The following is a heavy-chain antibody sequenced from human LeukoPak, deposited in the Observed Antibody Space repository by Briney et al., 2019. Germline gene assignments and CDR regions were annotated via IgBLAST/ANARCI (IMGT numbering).Heavy chain of an antibody. J-gene: IGHJ4*02. CDR3: ARGPEYYDILTGCYHFDY. Sequence: GGSLRLSCAASGFTFSSYWMSWVRQAPGKGLEWVANIKQDGSEKYYVDSVKGRFTISRDNAKNSLYLQMNSLRAEGTAVYYCARGPEYYDILTGCYHFDYWGQGTLVTVSS. D-gene: IGHD3-9*01. V-gene: IGHV3-7*03. CDR2: IKQDGSEK. CDR1: GFTFSSYW.